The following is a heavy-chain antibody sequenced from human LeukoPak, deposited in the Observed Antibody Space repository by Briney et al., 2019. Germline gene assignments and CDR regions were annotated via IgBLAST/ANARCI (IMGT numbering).Heavy chain of an antibody. D-gene: IGHD5-18*01. CDR1: TGSISSYY. CDR3: ARDRTGRNTAQDDY. CDR2: IHYSGST. J-gene: IGHJ4*02. Sequence: SETLSLTCTVSTGSISSYYWSWIRQPPGKGLEWIGYIHYSGSTNYNPSLKSRVSMSVDTSTNQFSLKLTSVTAADTAVYYCARDRTGRNTAQDDYWGQGTLVTVSS. V-gene: IGHV4-59*12.